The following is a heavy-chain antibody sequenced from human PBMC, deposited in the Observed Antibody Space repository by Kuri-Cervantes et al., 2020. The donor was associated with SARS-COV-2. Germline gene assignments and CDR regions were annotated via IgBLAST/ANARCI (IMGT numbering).Heavy chain of an antibody. CDR2: ISGSGGST. Sequence: GGSLRLSCAASGFTFSSYAMSWVRQAPGKGLEWVSAISGSGGSTYYADSVKGRFTISRDNSKNTLYLHMNSLRTEDTAVYYCAKFSGAIRAYYFMNVWGKGTTVTVSS. D-gene: IGHD2-15*01. J-gene: IGHJ6*03. V-gene: IGHV3-23*01. CDR3: AKFSGAIRAYYFMNV. CDR1: GFTFSSYA.